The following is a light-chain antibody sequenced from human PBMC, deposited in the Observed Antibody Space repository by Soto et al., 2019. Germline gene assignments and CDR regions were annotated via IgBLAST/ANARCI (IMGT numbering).Light chain of an antibody. V-gene: IGLV2-14*01. CDR2: AVS. CDR1: SSDVGLYDY. Sequence: QSALAQPASVSGPPGQSITISCTVTSSDVGLYDYVSWYQQHPGKAPQLMIYAVSNRPSGVSNRFSASKSGNTASLFISGLQAEDEADYYCSSYTSDSSYVFGSGTKVT. J-gene: IGLJ1*01. CDR3: SSYTSDSSYV.